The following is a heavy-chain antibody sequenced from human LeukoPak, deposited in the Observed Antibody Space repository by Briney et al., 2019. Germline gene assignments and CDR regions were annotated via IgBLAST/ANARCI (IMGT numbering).Heavy chain of an antibody. D-gene: IGHD3-22*01. CDR3: ARIRDDYYDSSGGDDAFDI. CDR1: GFTFSSYGM. CDR2: IDWDDDR. V-gene: IGHV2-70*11. Sequence: LRLSCAASGFTFSSYGMSWVRQPPGKALEWLARIDWDDDRYYSTSLKTRLTISKDTSKNQVVLTMTNMDPVDTATYYCARIRDDYYDSSGGDDAFDIWGQGTMVTVSS. J-gene: IGHJ3*02.